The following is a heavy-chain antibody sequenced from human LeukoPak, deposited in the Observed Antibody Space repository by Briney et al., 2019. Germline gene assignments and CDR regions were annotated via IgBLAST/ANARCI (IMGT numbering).Heavy chain of an antibody. CDR2: IKRKTDGGTT. CDR3: TTFDFAAFDI. D-gene: IGHD3-9*01. CDR1: GFTANNAW. V-gene: IGHV3-15*01. Sequence: AGGSLRLSCAASGFTANNAWMSWVRQAPGKGLEWVGRIKRKTDGGTTDYAAPVKGRFTISRDDSKNTLYLQMNSLKSDDTAVYYCTTFDFAAFDIWGQGTMVTVSS. J-gene: IGHJ3*02.